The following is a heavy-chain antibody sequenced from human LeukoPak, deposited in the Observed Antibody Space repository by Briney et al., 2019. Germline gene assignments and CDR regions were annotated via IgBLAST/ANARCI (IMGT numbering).Heavy chain of an antibody. Sequence: GGSLRLSCAVSGFTFSSYTMNWVRQAPGKGLEWVSYISGSSNTVYYADSVKGRFTISRDNAKNSLYLQVNSLRAEDTAVYYCAREGFSLDYWGQGTLVTVSS. CDR2: ISGSSNTV. CDR3: AREGFSLDY. D-gene: IGHD3-3*01. J-gene: IGHJ4*02. V-gene: IGHV3-48*01. CDR1: GFTFSSYT.